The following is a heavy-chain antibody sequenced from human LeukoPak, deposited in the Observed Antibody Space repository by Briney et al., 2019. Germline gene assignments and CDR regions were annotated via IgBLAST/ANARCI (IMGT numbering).Heavy chain of an antibody. Sequence: PGGSLRLSCAASGFTFNNAWMSCVRQAPGKGLEWVGRIKTKTDGGTTDYAAPVKGRFTISRDDSKNTLYLQMNSLKTEDTAMYYCTTEGSYYVGYWGQGTLVTVSS. D-gene: IGHD1-26*01. J-gene: IGHJ4*02. CDR1: GFTFNNAW. CDR3: TTEGSYYVGY. CDR2: IKTKTDGGTT. V-gene: IGHV3-15*01.